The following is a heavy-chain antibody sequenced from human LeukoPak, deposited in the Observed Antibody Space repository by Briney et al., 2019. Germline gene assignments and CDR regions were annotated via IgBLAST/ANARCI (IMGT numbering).Heavy chain of an antibody. V-gene: IGHV3-30*18. CDR1: GFTFSSYG. CDR3: AKALLHDPSWFDP. J-gene: IGHJ5*02. CDR2: ISYDGSNK. Sequence: GRSLRLSCAASGFTFSSYGMHWVRQAPGKGLEWVAVISYDGSNKYYADSVKGRFTISRDNSKNTLYLQMNSLRAEDTAVYYCAKALLHDPSWFDPWGQGTLVTVSS. D-gene: IGHD3-3*01.